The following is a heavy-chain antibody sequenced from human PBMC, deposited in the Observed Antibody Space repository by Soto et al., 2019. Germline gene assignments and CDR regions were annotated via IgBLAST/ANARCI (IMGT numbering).Heavy chain of an antibody. CDR1: GFSLTTSGVG. CDR2: IYWNDDE. CDR3: TPSRRSSGDAFDY. J-gene: IGHJ3*01. Sequence: GPTVVSPTQTLTLTCSFSGFSLTTSGVGVGWIRQPPGKALEWLALIYWNDDERYSPSLRRRLNITKDTSKNPVVLTMTNMEPVDTAPYYCTPSRRSSGDAFDYWGQGTMDTVSS. D-gene: IGHD6-6*01. V-gene: IGHV2-5*01.